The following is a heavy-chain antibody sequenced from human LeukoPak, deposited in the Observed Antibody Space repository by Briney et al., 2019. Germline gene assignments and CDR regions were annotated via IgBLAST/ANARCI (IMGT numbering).Heavy chain of an antibody. CDR3: AKDTTLTMRYFQH. D-gene: IGHD3-22*01. V-gene: IGHV3-9*01. J-gene: IGHJ1*01. Sequence: GRSPRLSCAASGFTFDDYAMHWVRQAPGKGLEWVSGISWNSGSIGYADSVKGRFTISRDNAKNSLYLQMNSLRAEDTALYYCAKDTTLTMRYFQHWGQGTLVTVSS. CDR1: GFTFDDYA. CDR2: ISWNSGSI.